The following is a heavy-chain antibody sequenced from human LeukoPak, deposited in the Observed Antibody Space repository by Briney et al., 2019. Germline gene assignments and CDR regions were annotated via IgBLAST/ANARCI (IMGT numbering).Heavy chain of an antibody. V-gene: IGHV1-2*02. Sequence: GASVKVSCKASGYTFTGYFLHWVRQAPGQGLEWMGWINPNTGDTDSAQKFQGRVTMTRDTSIFTAYMELGSLRSDDTAVYYCARDMNWRASIWYFDLWGRGTLVAVSS. CDR2: INPNTGDT. CDR1: GYTFTGYF. J-gene: IGHJ2*01. CDR3: ARDMNWRASIWYFDL.